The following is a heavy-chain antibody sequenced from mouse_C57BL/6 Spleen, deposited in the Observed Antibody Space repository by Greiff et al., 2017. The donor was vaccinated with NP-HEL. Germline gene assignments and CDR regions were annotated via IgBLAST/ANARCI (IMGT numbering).Heavy chain of an antibody. V-gene: IGHV1-75*01. CDR3: ARSITTVVEETWFAY. CDR2: IFPGSGST. CDR1: GYTFTDYY. Sequence: QVQLKQSGPELVKPGASVKISCKASGYTFTDYYINWVKQRPGQGLEWIGWIFPGSGSTYYNEKFKGKATLTVDKSSSTAYMLLSSLTSEDSAVYFCARSITTVVEETWFAYWGQGTLVTVSA. D-gene: IGHD1-1*01. J-gene: IGHJ3*01.